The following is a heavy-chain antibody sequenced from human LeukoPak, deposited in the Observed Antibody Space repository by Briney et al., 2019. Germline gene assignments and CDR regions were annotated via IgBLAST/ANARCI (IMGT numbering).Heavy chain of an antibody. V-gene: IGHV4-38-2*02. Sequence: SETLSLTCTVSGYSISSGYYWGWIRQPPGKGLEWIGSIYHSGSTYYNPSLKSRVTISVDTSKNQFSLKLSSVTAADTAVYYCAREQGHDYGDFKTYAFDIWGQGTMVTVSS. CDR1: GYSISSGYY. D-gene: IGHD4-17*01. CDR2: IYHSGST. J-gene: IGHJ3*02. CDR3: AREQGHDYGDFKTYAFDI.